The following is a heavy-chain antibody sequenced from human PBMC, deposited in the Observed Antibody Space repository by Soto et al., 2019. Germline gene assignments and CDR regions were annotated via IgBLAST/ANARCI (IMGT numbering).Heavy chain of an antibody. D-gene: IGHD2-2*01. V-gene: IGHV1-2*02. J-gene: IGHJ5*02. CDR1: GYTFTDYY. CDR3: TSPVLVGLDP. CDR2: IDPNSGGT. Sequence: QQQLVQSGAEVKKPGASVKVSCKASGYTFTDYYIHWVRQAPGQGLEWMGWIDPNSGGTNYAQRFRGRVTMTRDRSINTAYMDLSSLRSDDTAVYYCTSPVLVGLDPWGQGTLVTVSS.